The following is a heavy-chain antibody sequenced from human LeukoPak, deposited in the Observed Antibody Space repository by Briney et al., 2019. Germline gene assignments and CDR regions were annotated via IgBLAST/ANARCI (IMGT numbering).Heavy chain of an antibody. Sequence: GGSLRLSCSASGFTFSTFPMHWVRQAPGKGLEYFSAISRNGDTTYYADSVKGRFTISRDNSKNMLYLQMRSLSPEGTAVYYCVKALTDDAFDIWGQGTMVTVSS. J-gene: IGHJ3*02. CDR2: ISRNGDTT. CDR1: GFTFSTFP. CDR3: VKALTDDAFDI. V-gene: IGHV3-64D*06.